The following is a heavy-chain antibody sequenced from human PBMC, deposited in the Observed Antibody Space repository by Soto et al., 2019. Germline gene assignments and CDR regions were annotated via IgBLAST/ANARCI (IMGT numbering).Heavy chain of an antibody. D-gene: IGHD5-18*01. CDR2: IYHSGST. Sequence: SETLSLTCAVSGGSISSGGYSWSWIRQPPGKGLEWIGYIYHSGSTYYNPSLKSRVTISVDRSKNQFSLKLSSVTAADTAVYYCARRFGYSYDRDENYYYYGMDVWGQGTTVTVSS. CDR3: ARRFGYSYDRDENYYYYGMDV. V-gene: IGHV4-30-2*01. J-gene: IGHJ6*02. CDR1: GGSISSGGYS.